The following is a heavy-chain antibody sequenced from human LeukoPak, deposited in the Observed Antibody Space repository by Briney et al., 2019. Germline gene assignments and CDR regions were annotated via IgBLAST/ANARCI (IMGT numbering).Heavy chain of an antibody. CDR3: TTERPYFDN. V-gene: IGHV3-15*01. Sequence: GGSLRLCCTASGFTVSSDYMNWVRQAPGKGLEWVGRIKSKTHGGTTQYAAPVKGRFTISRDDSKTTVYLQMNSLKSEDAAMYYCTTERPYFDNWGQGTLVTVSS. CDR1: GFTVSSDY. J-gene: IGHJ4*02. CDR2: IKSKTHGGTT.